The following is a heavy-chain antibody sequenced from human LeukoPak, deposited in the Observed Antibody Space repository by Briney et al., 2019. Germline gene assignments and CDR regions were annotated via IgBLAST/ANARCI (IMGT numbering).Heavy chain of an antibody. V-gene: IGHV3-21*01. CDR3: AGRTYYYDSSGYYIDY. D-gene: IGHD3-22*01. CDR2: ISSSSSYI. Sequence: GGSLRLSCAASGFTFSSYSMNWVRQAPGKGLEWVSSISSSSSYIYYADSVKGRFTISRDNAKNSLYLQMNSLRAEDTAVYYCAGRTYYYDSSGYYIDYWGQGTLATVSS. J-gene: IGHJ4*02. CDR1: GFTFSSYS.